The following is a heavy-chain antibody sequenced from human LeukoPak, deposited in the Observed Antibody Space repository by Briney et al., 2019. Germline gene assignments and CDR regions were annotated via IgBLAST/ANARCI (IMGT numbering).Heavy chain of an antibody. CDR3: ARDYGYCSGGSCYYYYYMDV. J-gene: IGHJ6*03. Sequence: PSETLSLTCTVSGGSISSHYWSWIRQPPGKGLEWIGYIYYSESTNYNPSLKSRVTTSVDTSKNQFSLKLSSVTAADTAVYYCARDYGYCSGGSCYYYYYMDVWGEGTTVTVSS. D-gene: IGHD2-15*01. CDR1: GGSISSHY. V-gene: IGHV4-59*11. CDR2: IYYSEST.